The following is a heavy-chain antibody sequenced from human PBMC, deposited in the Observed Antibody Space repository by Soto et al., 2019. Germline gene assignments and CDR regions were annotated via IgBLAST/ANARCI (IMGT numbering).Heavy chain of an antibody. V-gene: IGHV3-15*01. CDR1: GITFSKAW. CDR3: AKSRAWFGEFSY. J-gene: IGHJ4*02. D-gene: IGHD3-10*01. CDR2: IKSKSDGGTT. Sequence: PGGSLRLSCAASGITFSKAWMNWVRQSPGKGLEWVGRIKSKSDGGTTAYAAPVKGRFTISRDDSKNTLCLQMNSLKTEDTAVYYCAKSRAWFGEFSYWGQGTLVTVSS.